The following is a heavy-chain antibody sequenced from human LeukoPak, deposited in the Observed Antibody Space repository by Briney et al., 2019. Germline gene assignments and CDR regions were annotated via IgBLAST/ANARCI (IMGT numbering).Heavy chain of an antibody. V-gene: IGHV3-23*01. D-gene: IGHD1-26*01. CDR1: GFTFSSYG. Sequence: GGSLRLSCEASGFTFSSYGMSWVRQAPGKGLEWVSGISGSGGSIYYADSVKGRFTISRDNSKNTLYLQMNSLRAEDTAVYYCAKEWELLPPYLLRDWGQETLVTVSS. CDR2: ISGSGGSI. CDR3: AKEWELLPPYLLRD. J-gene: IGHJ4*02.